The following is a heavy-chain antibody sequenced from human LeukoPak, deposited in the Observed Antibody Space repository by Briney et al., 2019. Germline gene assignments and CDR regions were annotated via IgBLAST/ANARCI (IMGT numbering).Heavy chain of an antibody. D-gene: IGHD3-22*01. Sequence: SQTLSLTCTVSGGSISTYHWSWIGQPPGKGLEWIGYIYYTGSTNYNPSLKSRVTISIDTSKNQFSLRLSSVTAADTAVYYCARILHSSGYYTYFDYWGQGTLVTVSS. J-gene: IGHJ4*02. CDR2: IYYTGST. CDR3: ARILHSSGYYTYFDY. CDR1: GGSISTYH. V-gene: IGHV4-59*01.